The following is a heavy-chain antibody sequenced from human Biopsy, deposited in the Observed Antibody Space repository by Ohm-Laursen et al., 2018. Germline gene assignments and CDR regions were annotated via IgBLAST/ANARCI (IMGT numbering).Heavy chain of an antibody. J-gene: IGHJ5*02. Sequence: GSLRLSCAASGFSLRNYTINWVRQAPGKGLEWVSSISRSTSHFLYAEALKGRFTSSRDNAKNSVYLQMSSLRAEDTGVYYCARGRTVLLPDHDWFDPWGQGTLVTVSS. CDR2: ISRSTSHF. D-gene: IGHD1-14*01. V-gene: IGHV3-21*06. CDR3: ARGRTVLLPDHDWFDP. CDR1: GFSLRNYT.